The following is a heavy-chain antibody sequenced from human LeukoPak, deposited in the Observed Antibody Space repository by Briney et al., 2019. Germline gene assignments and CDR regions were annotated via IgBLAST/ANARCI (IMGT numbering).Heavy chain of an antibody. CDR1: GGTFSSYA. CDR3: ASRTRGGVYDSSGYYYLY. J-gene: IGHJ4*02. CDR2: IIPILGIA. D-gene: IGHD3-22*01. V-gene: IGHV1-69*04. Sequence: GSSVKVSCKASGGTFSSYAISWVRQAPGQGLEWMGRIIPILGIANYAQKFQGRVTITADKSTSTAYMELSSLRSEDTAVYYCASRTRGGVYDSSGYYYLYWGQGTLVTVSS.